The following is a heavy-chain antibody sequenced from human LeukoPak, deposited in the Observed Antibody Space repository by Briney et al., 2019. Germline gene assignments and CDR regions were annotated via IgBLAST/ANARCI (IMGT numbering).Heavy chain of an antibody. CDR2: IYAGDSST. D-gene: IGHD3-16*01. CDR1: GFTFTTYS. J-gene: IGHJ4*02. Sequence: GESLKISCKGSGFTFTTYSFAWVRQIPGKGLEWMGVIYAGDSSTRYRPSFQGQVTNSVDKSISTVYLQWRSQTASDSAVYGCSRHSCYDSWGQGTLVTVSP. V-gene: IGHV5-51*01. CDR3: SRHSCYDS.